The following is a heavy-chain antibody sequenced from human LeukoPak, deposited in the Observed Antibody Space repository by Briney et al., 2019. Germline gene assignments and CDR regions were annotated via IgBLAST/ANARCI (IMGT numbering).Heavy chain of an antibody. CDR3: ARGGLTAGFDY. J-gene: IGHJ4*02. Sequence: GGSLRLSCAASRFTLSTAWMTSVRQAPGKGLEWVININRDGTQIDSLDSVKGRFTISRDSVNNALYLQMNSLRVEDTAVYYCARGGLTAGFDYWGQGTLVTVSS. CDR1: RFTLSTAW. CDR2: INRDGTQI. D-gene: IGHD3-10*01. V-gene: IGHV3-7*01.